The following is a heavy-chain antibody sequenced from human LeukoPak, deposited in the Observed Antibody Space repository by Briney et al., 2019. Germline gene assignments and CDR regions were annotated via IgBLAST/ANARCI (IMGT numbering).Heavy chain of an antibody. J-gene: IGHJ4*02. CDR3: AREEGTSFRFDF. Sequence: QKFQGRVTMTADTSTNTVYMEVRSLRSDDTAVYYCAREEGTSFRFDFWGQGTLVTVSS. D-gene: IGHD3-10*01. V-gene: IGHV1-18*01.